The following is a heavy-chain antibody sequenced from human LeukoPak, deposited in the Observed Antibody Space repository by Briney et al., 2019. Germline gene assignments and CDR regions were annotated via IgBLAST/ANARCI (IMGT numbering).Heavy chain of an antibody. Sequence: SGGSLRLSCAASGFTFSGSALHWVRQASGKGLEWVGRIRSKANSYATAYAASVRGRFTISRDDSKNTAYLQMNSLKTEDTAVYYCTTLAYCGGDCYSGDDYFDYWGQGTLVTVSS. J-gene: IGHJ4*02. V-gene: IGHV3-73*01. CDR3: TTLAYCGGDCYSGDDYFDY. CDR2: IRSKANSYAT. D-gene: IGHD2-21*02. CDR1: GFTFSGSA.